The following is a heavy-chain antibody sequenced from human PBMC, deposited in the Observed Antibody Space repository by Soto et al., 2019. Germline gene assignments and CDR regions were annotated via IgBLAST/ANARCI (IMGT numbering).Heavy chain of an antibody. CDR1: GGSISSRGYY. Sequence: QLQLQESGPGLVKPSETLSLTCTVSGGSISSRGYYWGWIRQPPGKGLEWIGTIYYSGSTYYNPCVKRRVTISVDTSKNQFCRKVSSLTAANTSVYNYATSNWFDPWGQGTLVTVSS. J-gene: IGHJ5*02. V-gene: IGHV4-39*01. CDR3: ATSNWFDP. CDR2: IYYSGST.